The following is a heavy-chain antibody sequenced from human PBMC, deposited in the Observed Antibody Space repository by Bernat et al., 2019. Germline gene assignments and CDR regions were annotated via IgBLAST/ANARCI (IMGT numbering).Heavy chain of an antibody. CDR3: AKVHDSSGYYYSRGLDV. Sequence: QGQLVESGGGVVQPGRSLRLSCAASGFTFVNYGRHWVRQAPGKGRGWGALIQDDGGNRYVADPVKGRFAISRDNSKDTLYLQMNSLKAEDTALYYCAKVHDSSGYYYSRGLDVWGQGTTVIVFS. CDR2: IQDDGGNR. D-gene: IGHD3-22*01. CDR1: GFTFVNYG. V-gene: IGHV3-30*18. J-gene: IGHJ6*02.